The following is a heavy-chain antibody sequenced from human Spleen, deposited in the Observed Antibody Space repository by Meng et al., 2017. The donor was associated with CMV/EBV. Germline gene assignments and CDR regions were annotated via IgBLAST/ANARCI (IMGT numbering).Heavy chain of an antibody. CDR3: ARGYSSGDGFWDY. CDR1: GGSISSSSYY. D-gene: IGHD6-19*01. CDR2: IYYSGST. J-gene: IGHJ4*02. Sequence: LQLKEWGPGLVKPSEHLSLSCTVSGGSISSSSYYWGWIRQPPGKGLEWIGSIYYSGSTYYNPSLKSRVTISVDTSKNQFSLKLSSVTAADTAVYYCARGYSSGDGFWDYWGQGTLVTVSS. V-gene: IGHV4-39*07.